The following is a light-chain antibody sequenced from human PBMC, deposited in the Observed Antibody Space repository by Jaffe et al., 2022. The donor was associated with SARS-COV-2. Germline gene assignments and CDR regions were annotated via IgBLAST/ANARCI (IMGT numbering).Light chain of an antibody. Sequence: EIVMTQSPATLSASPGERVTLSCRASQGLINNLAWYQQKPGQAPRLLIYFASTRATGVPARFTGSGSGTDFTLTISGLQSEDSAVYYCQQYNFWPVFTFGPGTRVDIK. J-gene: IGKJ3*01. CDR1: QGLINN. V-gene: IGKV3-15*01. CDR2: FAS. CDR3: QQYNFWPVFT.